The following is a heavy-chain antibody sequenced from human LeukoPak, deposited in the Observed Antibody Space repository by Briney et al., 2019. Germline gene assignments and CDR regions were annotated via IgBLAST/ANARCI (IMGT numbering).Heavy chain of an antibody. Sequence: SETLSLTCTVSGGSISSYYWSWIRQPPGKGLEWIGYIYYSGSTNYNPSLKSRVTISVDTSKNQFSLKLSSVTAADTAVYFCARSIAAAGKFPKKKRYYYYMDVWGKGTTVTISS. J-gene: IGHJ6*03. CDR2: IYYSGST. D-gene: IGHD6-13*01. CDR3: ARSIAAAGKFPKKKRYYYYMDV. V-gene: IGHV4-59*12. CDR1: GGSISSYY.